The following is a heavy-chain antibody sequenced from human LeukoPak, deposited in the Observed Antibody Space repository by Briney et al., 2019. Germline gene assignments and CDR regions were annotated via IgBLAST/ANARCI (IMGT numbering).Heavy chain of an antibody. J-gene: IGHJ4*02. V-gene: IGHV3-11*04. Sequence: GGSLRLSCAASGFTFSDYYMSWIRQAPGKGLEWVAYISSSGSNIHYADSVKGRFTISRDNAKNSLYLQMNSLRAEDTAVFYCARDRGGTDDFWSGYYTGYFDYWGQGTLVTVSS. CDR3: ARDRGGTDDFWSGYYTGYFDY. CDR2: ISSSGSNI. CDR1: GFTFSDYY. D-gene: IGHD3-3*01.